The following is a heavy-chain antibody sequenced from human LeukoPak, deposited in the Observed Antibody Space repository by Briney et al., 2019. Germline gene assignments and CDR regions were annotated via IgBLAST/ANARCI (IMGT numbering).Heavy chain of an antibody. V-gene: IGHV4-34*01. CDR1: GGSFSGYY. CDR2: INHSGST. Sequence: SETLSLTCAVYGGSFSGYYWSWIRQPPGKGLEWIGEINHSGSTNYNPSLKSRVTISVDTSKNQFSLKLSSVTAADTAVYYCARERGYSGYDHYFDYWGQGTLVTVSS. J-gene: IGHJ4*02. CDR3: ARERGYSGYDHYFDY. D-gene: IGHD5-12*01.